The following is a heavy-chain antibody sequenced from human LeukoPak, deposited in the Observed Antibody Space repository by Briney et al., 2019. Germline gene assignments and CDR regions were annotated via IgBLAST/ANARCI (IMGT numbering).Heavy chain of an antibody. D-gene: IGHD3-22*01. V-gene: IGHV4-34*01. J-gene: IGHJ4*02. CDR3: ARYYYDSSGYFHFDY. CDR1: GGSFSGYY. Sequence: SETLSLTCAVYGGSFSGYYWSWIRQPPGKGLEWIGEINHSGSTNYNPSLKSRVTISVDTSKNQFSLKLSSVTAADTAVYYCARYYYDSSGYFHFDYWGQGTLVTASS. CDR2: INHSGST.